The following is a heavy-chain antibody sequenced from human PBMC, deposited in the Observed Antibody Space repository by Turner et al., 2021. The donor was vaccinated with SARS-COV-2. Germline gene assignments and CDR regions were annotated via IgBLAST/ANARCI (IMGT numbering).Heavy chain of an antibody. CDR1: GGSISSSSYY. V-gene: IGHV4-39*02. CDR2: NYYSGST. J-gene: IGHJ6*02. D-gene: IGHD5-12*01. Sequence: QLQLQESGPGLVKPSETLSLTCTVSGGSISSSSYYWGWIRQPPGKGLEWIGSNYYSGSTYYNPALKSRGTISVDTSKNQFSLKLSSVTAADTAVYYCATEMATISRYYYYGMDVWGQGTTVTVSS. CDR3: ATEMATISRYYYYGMDV.